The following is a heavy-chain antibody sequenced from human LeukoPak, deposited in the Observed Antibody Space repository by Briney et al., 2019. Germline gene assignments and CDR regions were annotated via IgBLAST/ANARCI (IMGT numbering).Heavy chain of an antibody. CDR3: ARDRRTGHFDY. V-gene: IGHV3-30*14. CDR1: GFTFSSYA. D-gene: IGHD1-14*01. J-gene: IGHJ4*02. Sequence: QTGGSLRLSCAASGFTFSSYAMHWVRQAPGKGLEWVAVISYDGSNKYYADSVKGRFTISRDNSKNTLYLQMNSLRAEDTAVYYCARDRRTGHFDYWGQGTLVTVSS. CDR2: ISYDGSNK.